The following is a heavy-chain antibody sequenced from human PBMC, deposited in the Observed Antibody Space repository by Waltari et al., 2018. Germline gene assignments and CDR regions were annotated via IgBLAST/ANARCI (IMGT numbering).Heavy chain of an antibody. D-gene: IGHD1-7*01. Sequence: QVQLVQSGAAVKKPGSSLKVSCKASGGTFSSFAIRCGRQAPGQGLEWMGGIIPIFGTANYAQKFQGRVTITADESTSTAYMELSSLRSEDTAVYYCARDLGELRADYWGQGTLVTVSS. V-gene: IGHV1-69*01. CDR2: IIPIFGTA. CDR1: GGTFSSFA. CDR3: ARDLGELRADY. J-gene: IGHJ4*02.